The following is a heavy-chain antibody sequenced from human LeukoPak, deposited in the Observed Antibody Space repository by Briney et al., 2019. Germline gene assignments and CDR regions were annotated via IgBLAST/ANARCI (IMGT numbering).Heavy chain of an antibody. Sequence: GASVKVSCKASGYTFTSYDINWVRQATGQGLEWMGWMNPNSGNTGYAQKFQGRATMTRNTSISTAYMELSSLRSEDTAVYYCARGQEYYDILTGYDRTHAFDIWGQGTMVTVSS. V-gene: IGHV1-8*01. D-gene: IGHD3-9*01. CDR3: ARGQEYYDILTGYDRTHAFDI. CDR2: MNPNSGNT. CDR1: GYTFTSYD. J-gene: IGHJ3*02.